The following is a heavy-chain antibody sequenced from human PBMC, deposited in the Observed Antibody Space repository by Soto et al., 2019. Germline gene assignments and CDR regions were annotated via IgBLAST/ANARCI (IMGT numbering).Heavy chain of an antibody. CDR1: GYTFSSYR. J-gene: IGHJ4*02. CDR3: ARADYGDDDY. Sequence: QVQLVQSGAEVKKPGASVKVSCKASGYTFSSYRISWVRQAPGQGPERMGWIHAYNGDTKYAQKFQDRLIMTTDTSTSTAYMELRSLTSDDTAVYYCARADYGDDDYWGQGTLVTVSS. V-gene: IGHV1-18*01. CDR2: IHAYNGDT. D-gene: IGHD4-17*01.